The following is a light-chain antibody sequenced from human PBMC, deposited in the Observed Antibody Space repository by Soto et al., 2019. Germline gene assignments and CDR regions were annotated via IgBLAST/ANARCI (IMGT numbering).Light chain of an antibody. V-gene: IGKV3-15*01. CDR2: GAS. J-gene: IGKJ2*01. CDR1: QSVSSK. CDR3: QQYDKWPPVT. Sequence: IVMTQSPATLSVSPGERATLSCRASQSVSSKLAWYQQKPGQAPRLLIYGASTRATGVPVRFSGSGSGTDFTLTISSLQSEDFAVYICQQYDKWPPVTFGQGTKLEI.